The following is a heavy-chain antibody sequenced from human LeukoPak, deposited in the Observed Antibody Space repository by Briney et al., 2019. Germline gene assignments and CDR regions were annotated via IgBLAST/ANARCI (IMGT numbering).Heavy chain of an antibody. D-gene: IGHD6-25*01. CDR1: GFTFSSYS. CDR2: IGTSSSTI. Sequence: GGSLRLSCAASGFTFSSYSMNWVRQAPGKGLEWVSNIGTSSSTIYYADSVKGRFTISRDNAKNSLYLQMNSLRADDTAVYYCARFAAGGSYYYYMDVWGKGTTVTVSS. V-gene: IGHV3-48*04. J-gene: IGHJ6*03. CDR3: ARFAAGGSYYYYMDV.